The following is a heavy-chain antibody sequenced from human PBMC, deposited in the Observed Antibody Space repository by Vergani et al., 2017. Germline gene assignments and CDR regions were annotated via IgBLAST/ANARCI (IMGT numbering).Heavy chain of an antibody. D-gene: IGHD1-20*01. J-gene: IGHJ4*02. V-gene: IGHV4-59*01. CDR2: IYYSGST. Sequence: QVQLQESGPGLVKPSETLSLTCTVSGGSLSSYYWSWIRQPPGKGLEWIGYIYYSGSTNYNPSLKSRVTISVDTSKNQFSLKLSSVTAADTAVYYFARGVTGTTLHYFDYWGQGTLVTVSS. CDR3: ARGVTGTTLHYFDY. CDR1: GGSLSSYY.